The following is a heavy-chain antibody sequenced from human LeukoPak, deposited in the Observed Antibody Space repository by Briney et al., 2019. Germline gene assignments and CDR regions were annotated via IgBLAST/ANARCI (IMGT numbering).Heavy chain of an antibody. Sequence: ASVKVSCKVSGYSITELSTHWVRQAPGKGLEWMGGFDPGSGEIIYEQKFQDRVTVAEDTSTDTAYMELSSLRSEDTALYYCATGTHYDPLPFWGQGTLVTVSS. CDR2: FDPGSGEI. V-gene: IGHV1-24*01. J-gene: IGHJ4*02. CDR1: GYSITELS. CDR3: ATGTHYDPLPF. D-gene: IGHD5-12*01.